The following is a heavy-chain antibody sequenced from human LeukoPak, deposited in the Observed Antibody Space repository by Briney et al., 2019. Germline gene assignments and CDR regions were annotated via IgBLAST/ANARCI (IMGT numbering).Heavy chain of an antibody. Sequence: GGSLSLSCAASGFTFSSYGMSWVRQAPGKGLEWVSSISGSGGNTYYADSVKGRFTISRDNSKNTLFLHMNSLRAEDTAVYYCAKALGGYHFDYWGQGTLVTVSS. CDR3: AKALGGYHFDY. J-gene: IGHJ4*02. CDR1: GFTFSSYG. D-gene: IGHD3-16*01. V-gene: IGHV3-23*01. CDR2: ISGSGGNT.